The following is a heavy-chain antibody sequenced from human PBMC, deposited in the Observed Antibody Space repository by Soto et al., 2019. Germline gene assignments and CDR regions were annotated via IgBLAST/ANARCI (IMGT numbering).Heavy chain of an antibody. CDR3: ARRIVATETFDY. V-gene: IGHV4-4*02. D-gene: IGHD5-12*01. Sequence: SETLSLTCAVSGGSINSGNWWSWVRQPPGKGLEWIGEIYHSGITNYNPTLKSRVIISVDKPKNQFSLKLSSVTAADTSVYYCARRIVATETFDYWGQGTLVTVSS. CDR2: IYHSGIT. J-gene: IGHJ4*02. CDR1: GGSINSGNW.